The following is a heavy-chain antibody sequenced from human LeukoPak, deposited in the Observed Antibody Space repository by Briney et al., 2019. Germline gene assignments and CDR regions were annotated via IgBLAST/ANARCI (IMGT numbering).Heavy chain of an antibody. CDR3: ARSRYYYDSSGYPHVGNFDY. V-gene: IGHV4-59*10. CDR1: GGSFSGYY. CDR2: IYTSGST. J-gene: IGHJ4*02. Sequence: PSETLSLTCAVYGGSFSGYYWSWIRQPAGKGLEWIGRIYTSGSTNYNPSLKSRVTISVDTSKNQFSLKLSSVTAADTAVYYCARSRYYYDSSGYPHVGNFDYWGQGTLVTVSS. D-gene: IGHD3-22*01.